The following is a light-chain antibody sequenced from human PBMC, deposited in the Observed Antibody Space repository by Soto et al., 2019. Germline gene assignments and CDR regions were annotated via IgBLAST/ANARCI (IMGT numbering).Light chain of an antibody. CDR1: SSDVGSYNL. CDR3: CSYAGSSTFRV. Sequence: QSVLTQPASVSGSPGQSITISCTGTSSDVGSYNLVSWYQQHPGKAPKLMIYEVSKRPSGVSNRFSGSKSGNTASLTISGLQAEDEADYYCCSYAGSSTFRVFGGGTKGPS. J-gene: IGLJ3*02. CDR2: EVS. V-gene: IGLV2-23*02.